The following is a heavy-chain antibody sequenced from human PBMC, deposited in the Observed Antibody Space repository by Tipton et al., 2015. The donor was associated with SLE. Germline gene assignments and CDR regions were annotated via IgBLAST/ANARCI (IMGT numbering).Heavy chain of an antibody. V-gene: IGHV3-66*02. CDR2: IYSGGST. CDR1: GFTFSSYG. CDR3: ARDFYQLYYYYGMDV. Sequence: SLRLSCAASGFTFSSYGMHWVRQAPGKGLEWVSVIYSGGSTYYADSVKGRFTISRDNSKNTLYLQMNSLRAEDTAVYYCARDFYQLYYYYGMDVWGQGTTVTVSS. D-gene: IGHD2-2*01. J-gene: IGHJ6*02.